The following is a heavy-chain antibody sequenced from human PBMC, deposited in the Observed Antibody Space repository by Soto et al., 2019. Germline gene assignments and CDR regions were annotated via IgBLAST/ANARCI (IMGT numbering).Heavy chain of an antibody. CDR3: AHRVLRTVFGLVTTTAIYFDF. CDR2: IFWDVEK. V-gene: IGHV2-5*02. CDR1: GFSLTTSGVG. J-gene: IGHJ4*02. D-gene: IGHD3-3*01. Sequence: QITLNESGPTQVKPRQTLTLTCTFSGFSLTTSGVGVGWIRQSPGKAPEWLAPIFWDVEKRYSPSLKSRLTITKDTSKNQVVLTMADLDPADTATYYCAHRVLRTVFGLVTTTAIYFDFWGQGTPVAVSS.